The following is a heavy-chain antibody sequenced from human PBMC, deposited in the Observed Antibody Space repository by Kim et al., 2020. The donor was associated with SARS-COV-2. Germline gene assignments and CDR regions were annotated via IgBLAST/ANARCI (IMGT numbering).Heavy chain of an antibody. J-gene: IGHJ5*02. V-gene: IGHV1-46*01. CDR1: GFTFTSYY. D-gene: IGHD2-2*01. Sequence: ASVKVSCKASGFTFTSYYMHWVRQAPGQGLEWMGIINPSVSTTAYAQKFQGRVTMTADTSTSTVYMELSSLTSEDTAVYYCARVGVRSTRFNWLDPWGQGTLVTVSS. CDR3: ARVGVRSTRFNWLDP. CDR2: INPSVSTT.